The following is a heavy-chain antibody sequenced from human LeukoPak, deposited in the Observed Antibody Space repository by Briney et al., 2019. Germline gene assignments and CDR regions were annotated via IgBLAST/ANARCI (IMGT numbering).Heavy chain of an antibody. CDR3: ARLPYYDSSGYYFAGVLNFDY. V-gene: IGHV1-18*01. CDR1: GYTFTSYG. Sequence: ASVKVSCKASGYTFTSYGISWVRQAPGQGLEWMGWISAYNGNTNYAQKLQGRVTMTTDTSTSTAYMELRSLRSDDTAVYYCARLPYYDSSGYYFAGVLNFDYWGQGTLVTVSS. CDR2: ISAYNGNT. D-gene: IGHD3-22*01. J-gene: IGHJ4*02.